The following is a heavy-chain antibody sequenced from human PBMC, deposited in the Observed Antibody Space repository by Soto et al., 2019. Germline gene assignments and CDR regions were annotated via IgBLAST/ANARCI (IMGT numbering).Heavy chain of an antibody. CDR3: ATVPTYYYDRSGYANAFDI. CDR2: IYYSGST. J-gene: IGHJ3*02. Sequence: QVQLQESGPGLVKPSQTLSLTCSVSGGSINSGDYYWSWIRQPPGKGLEWIGYIYYSGSTYHNPSLKSRINISLDTSKKQFSLKLSSVTAADTAVYYCATVPTYYYDRSGYANAFDIWGQGTLVTVSS. V-gene: IGHV4-30-4*01. D-gene: IGHD3-22*01. CDR1: GGSINSGDYY.